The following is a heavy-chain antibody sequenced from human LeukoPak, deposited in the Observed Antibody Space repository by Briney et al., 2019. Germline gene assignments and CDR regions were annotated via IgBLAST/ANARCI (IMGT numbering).Heavy chain of an antibody. D-gene: IGHD2-21*02. V-gene: IGHV1-2*02. CDR1: GYTFTNYD. CDR2: MSPNSGDT. Sequence: ASVKVSCKTSGYTFTNYDINWVRQATGQGFEWMGWMSPNSGDTNYAQKFQGRVTMTRDTSISTAYMELSRLRSDDTAVYYCARDYCGGDCFPDYWGQGTLVTVSS. CDR3: ARDYCGGDCFPDY. J-gene: IGHJ4*02.